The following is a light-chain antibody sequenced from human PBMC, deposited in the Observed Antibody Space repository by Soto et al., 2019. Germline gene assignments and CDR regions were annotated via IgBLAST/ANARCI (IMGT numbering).Light chain of an antibody. Sequence: EIVLTQSPGTLSLSPGERATLCCRASRSVSSSYLAWYQQKPGQAPRLLIYGASSRATGIPDRFSGSGSGTDFTLTISRLEPEDFAVYYCQQYGTSPLTFGGGTKVEIK. CDR1: RSVSSSY. CDR2: GAS. CDR3: QQYGTSPLT. V-gene: IGKV3-20*01. J-gene: IGKJ4*01.